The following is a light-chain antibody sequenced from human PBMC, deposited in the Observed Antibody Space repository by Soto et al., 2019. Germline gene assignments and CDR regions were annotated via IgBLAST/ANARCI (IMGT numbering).Light chain of an antibody. J-gene: IGLJ2*01. CDR3: SSYTSSNTLV. V-gene: IGLV2-14*01. CDR2: EVS. CDR1: SSDVGAYNY. Sequence: QSVLTQPASVSGSPGQSITISCTGTSSDVGAYNYVSWYQQHPGKAPKLMIFEVSDRPSGVSNRFSGSKSGNTASLTISGLQAEDEADYYCSSYTSSNTLVFGGATKVTVL.